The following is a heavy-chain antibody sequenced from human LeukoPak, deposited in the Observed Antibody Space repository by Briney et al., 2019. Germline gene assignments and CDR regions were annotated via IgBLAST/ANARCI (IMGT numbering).Heavy chain of an antibody. V-gene: IGHV4-61*08. CDR1: YDSVSNGAYY. D-gene: IGHD3-22*01. J-gene: IGHJ5*02. CDR2: VYYTGTT. CDR3: ARALDYYDSSGYYGWFDP. Sequence: SQTLSLTCSVSYDSVSNGAYYWNWIRQPPGKGLEFIGFVYYTGTTRYNPSLKSRVTISVDTSKNQFSLKLSSVTAADTAVYYCARALDYYDSSGYYGWFDPWGQGTLVTVSS.